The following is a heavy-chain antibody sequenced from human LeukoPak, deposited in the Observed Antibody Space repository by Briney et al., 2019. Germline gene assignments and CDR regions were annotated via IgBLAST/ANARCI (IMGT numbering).Heavy chain of an antibody. D-gene: IGHD7-27*01. CDR2: IYHSGST. CDR3: ARALGSRQNWYFDL. Sequence: PSQTLSLTCAVSGGSISSGGYSWSWIRQPPGKGLEWIGYIYHSGSTYYNPSLKSRVTISVDRSKNQFSLKLSSVTAADTAVYYCARALGSRQNWYFDLWGRGTLVTVSS. CDR1: GGSISSGGYS. J-gene: IGHJ2*01. V-gene: IGHV4-30-2*01.